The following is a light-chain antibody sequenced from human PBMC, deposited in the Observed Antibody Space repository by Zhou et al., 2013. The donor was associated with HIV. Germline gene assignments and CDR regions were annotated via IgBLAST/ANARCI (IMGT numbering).Light chain of an antibody. J-gene: IGKJ2*01. CDR1: QDISRY. CDR2: DAS. Sequence: DIQLTQSPSSLSASVGDRVTITCQASQDISRYLNWYQQKPGKAPRLLIYDASNLETGVPGRFSGSRSGTEFTFTISSLQSEDIATYYCQQHDNLPYTFGQGTKLEIK. V-gene: IGKV1-33*01. CDR3: QQHDNLPYT.